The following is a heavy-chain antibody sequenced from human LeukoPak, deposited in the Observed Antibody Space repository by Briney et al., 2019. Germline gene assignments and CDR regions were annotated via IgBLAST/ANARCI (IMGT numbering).Heavy chain of an antibody. J-gene: IGHJ4*02. Sequence: GGSLRLSCTASGVTLSSNYMSWVRQAPGKGLEWVAVISYDGTKTYYADSVKGRFTISRDNSKNSLYVEMNSLRAEDTAVYYCARGLFFAVPGAPFDSWGQGTPVTVSS. D-gene: IGHD6-19*01. CDR1: GVTLSSNY. V-gene: IGHV3-30*13. CDR2: ISYDGTKT. CDR3: ARGLFFAVPGAPFDS.